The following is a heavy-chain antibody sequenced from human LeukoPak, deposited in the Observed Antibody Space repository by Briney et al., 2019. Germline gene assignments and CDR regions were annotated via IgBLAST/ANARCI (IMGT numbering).Heavy chain of an antibody. Sequence: PGGSLRLSCAASGFTFSNYGMHWVRQAPGKGLEWVAFVRYDESTKFYADSVKGRFTISRDNSKNTLYLQMNSLRAEDTAVYYCAKGEGIVVVPIDIWGQGTMVTVSS. CDR3: AKGEGIVVVPIDI. CDR2: VRYDESTK. V-gene: IGHV3-30*02. J-gene: IGHJ3*02. D-gene: IGHD2-2*01. CDR1: GFTFSNYG.